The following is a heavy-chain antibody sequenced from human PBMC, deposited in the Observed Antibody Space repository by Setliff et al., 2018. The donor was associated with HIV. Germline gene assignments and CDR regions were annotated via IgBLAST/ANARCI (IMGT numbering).Heavy chain of an antibody. CDR1: GYNFVNYE. CDR2: MNPNSGNT. Sequence: ASVKVSCKASGYNFVNYEINWVRQATGQGLEWMGWMNPNSGNTGYAQKFQGRVTMTRNTSISTAYMELSSLKSEDTAVYYCARPGNWGDRSMNYWGQGALVTVSS. V-gene: IGHV1-8*02. CDR3: ARPGNWGDRSMNY. D-gene: IGHD3-10*01. J-gene: IGHJ4*02.